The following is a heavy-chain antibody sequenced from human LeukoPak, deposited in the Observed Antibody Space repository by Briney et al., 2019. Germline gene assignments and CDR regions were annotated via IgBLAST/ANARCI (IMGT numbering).Heavy chain of an antibody. D-gene: IGHD3-22*01. CDR3: ARRRAYYYDSSGYHAFDI. J-gene: IGHJ3*02. CDR1: GYSFTSYW. CDR2: IYPGDSDT. V-gene: IGHV5-51*01. Sequence: GESLKISCKGSGYSFTSYWIGWVRQMPGKGLEWMGIIYPGDSDTRYSPSFQGQVTISADKSISTAYLQWGSLKASDTAMYYCARRRAYYYDSSGYHAFDIWGQGTMVTVSS.